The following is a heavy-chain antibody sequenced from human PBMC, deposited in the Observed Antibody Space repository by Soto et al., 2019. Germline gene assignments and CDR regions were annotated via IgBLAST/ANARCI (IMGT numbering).Heavy chain of an antibody. Sequence: QVQLVQSGAEVKKPGASVKVSCKASGYTFTSYYMHWVRQAPGQGLEWMGIINPSGGSTSYAQKFQGRVTMTRDTSTSTVDMELSSLRSEDTAVYYCARDFRYCISTSCPAYYYYGMDVWGQGTTVTVSS. V-gene: IGHV1-46*01. CDR2: INPSGGST. CDR3: ARDFRYCISTSCPAYYYYGMDV. CDR1: GYTFTSYY. D-gene: IGHD2-2*01. J-gene: IGHJ6*02.